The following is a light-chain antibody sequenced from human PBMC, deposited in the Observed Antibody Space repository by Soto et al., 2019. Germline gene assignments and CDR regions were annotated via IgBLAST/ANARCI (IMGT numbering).Light chain of an antibody. CDR2: EVN. J-gene: IGLJ1*01. CDR3: TSYTSRNTYF. Sequence: QSALTQPASVSASPGQAITISCTGTSSDVGGYNYVSWYQPHPGKAPKLIIYEVNNRPSGVSNRFSGSKSGNTASLTISGLEPEDEADYYCTSYTSRNTYFFGSGTKLTVL. CDR1: SSDVGGYNY. V-gene: IGLV2-14*01.